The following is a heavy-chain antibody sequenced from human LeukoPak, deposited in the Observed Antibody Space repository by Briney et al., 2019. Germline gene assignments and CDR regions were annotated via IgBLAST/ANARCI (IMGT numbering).Heavy chain of an antibody. Sequence: MSGGSLRLSCAASGFPFSDYYMSWIRQAPGKGLEWISYISDSGNTIYYADSVRGRFTISRDNAKNSLYLQMDSLRAEDTATYYCARDQNGETFDYWGQGTLVTVSS. CDR2: ISDSGNTI. V-gene: IGHV3-11*04. CDR3: ARDQNGETFDY. D-gene: IGHD4-17*01. J-gene: IGHJ4*02. CDR1: GFPFSDYY.